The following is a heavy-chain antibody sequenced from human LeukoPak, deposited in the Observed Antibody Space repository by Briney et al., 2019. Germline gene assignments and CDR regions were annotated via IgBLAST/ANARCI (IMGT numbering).Heavy chain of an antibody. CDR3: AKGAASRGYTYVAN. D-gene: IGHD5-18*01. CDR1: AFTFRPYA. CDR2: VSGSGGST. J-gene: IGHJ4*02. V-gene: IGHV3-23*01. Sequence: GGSLRLSCAASAFTFRPYAMIWVRQAPGKGLEWVSTVSGSGGSTYYADSVKGRFTISRDNSNNTLYLEMNSLRAEDTAVYYCAKGAASRGYTYVANWGQGTMVTVSS.